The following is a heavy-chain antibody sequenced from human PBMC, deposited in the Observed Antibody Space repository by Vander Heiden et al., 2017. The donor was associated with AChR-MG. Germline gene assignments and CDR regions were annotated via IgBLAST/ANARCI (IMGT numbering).Heavy chain of an antibody. D-gene: IGHD5-12*01. CDR1: GGTFSSHA. CDR2: IIPIFGTA. Sequence: QVQLVQSGAEVTKPGSSVKVSCKASGGTFSSHAISWVRQAPGQGLEWMGGIIPIFGTANYAQKFQGRVTITADKSTSTAYMELSSLRSEDTAVYYCARGEAERWLHLPSLYYYYGMDVWGQGTTVTVSS. J-gene: IGHJ6*02. V-gene: IGHV1-69*06. CDR3: ARGEAERWLHLPSLYYYYGMDV.